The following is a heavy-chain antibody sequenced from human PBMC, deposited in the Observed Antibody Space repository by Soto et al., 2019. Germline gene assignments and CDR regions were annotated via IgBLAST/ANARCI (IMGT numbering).Heavy chain of an antibody. Sequence: ASVKVSCRASGYTFTSYGISWVRRAPGQGLEWMGWISAYNGNTNYAQKLQGRVTMTTDTSTSTAYMELRSLRSDDTAVYYCARDIVVVPAAIFYYYYGMDVWGQGTTVTVS. J-gene: IGHJ6*02. CDR1: GYTFTSYG. CDR2: ISAYNGNT. CDR3: ARDIVVVPAAIFYYYYGMDV. D-gene: IGHD2-2*02. V-gene: IGHV1-18*04.